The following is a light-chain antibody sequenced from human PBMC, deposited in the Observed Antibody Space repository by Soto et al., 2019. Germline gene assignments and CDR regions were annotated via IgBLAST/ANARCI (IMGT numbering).Light chain of an antibody. CDR1: SSDVGGFNY. Sequence: QSVLTQPASVSGSPGQSITISCTETSSDVGGFNYVSWYQQHPGKAPKLMIYDVSKRPSGVPDRFSGSKSGNTASLTVSGLQAEDEADYYCTSYAGSNSLVFGGGTKLTVL. CDR2: DVS. V-gene: IGLV2-8*01. CDR3: TSYAGSNSLV. J-gene: IGLJ2*01.